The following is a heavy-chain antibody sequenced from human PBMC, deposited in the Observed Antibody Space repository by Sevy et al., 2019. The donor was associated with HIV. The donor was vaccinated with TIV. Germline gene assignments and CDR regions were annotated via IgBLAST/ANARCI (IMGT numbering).Heavy chain of an antibody. CDR3: ASGYYGLWTDYAEYTISAH. CDR1: GFSFSTYW. V-gene: IGHV3-7*01. J-gene: IGHJ4*02. Sequence: GGSLRLSCAASGFSFSTYWMSWVRQAPGKGLEWVANIKEDGSETFHVDSVKGRFTISRDNAKNSLFLQLSSLRAEDTAVYYCASGYYGLWTDYAEYTISAHWGQGTLVTVSS. D-gene: IGHD3-10*01. CDR2: IKEDGSET.